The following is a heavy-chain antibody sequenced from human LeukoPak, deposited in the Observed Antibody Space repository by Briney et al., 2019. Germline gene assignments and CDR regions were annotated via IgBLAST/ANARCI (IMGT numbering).Heavy chain of an antibody. J-gene: IGHJ4*02. V-gene: IGHV4-4*07. CDR2: IYPSGNT. D-gene: IGHD3-3*01. Sequence: PSETLSLTCTVSGGSTTSYYWSWIRQPAGKGLEWIGHIYPSGNTNYNPSLKSRVTMSVDKSRTQFSLNLTSVTAADTAVYYCARDTFWSGSYYFDCWGQGTLVTVSS. CDR3: ARDTFWSGSYYFDC. CDR1: GGSTTSYY.